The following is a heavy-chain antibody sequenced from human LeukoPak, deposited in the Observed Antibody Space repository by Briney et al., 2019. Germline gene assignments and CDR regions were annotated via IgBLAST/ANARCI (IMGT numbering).Heavy chain of an antibody. Sequence: PGGSLRLSCAASGFTFDDYAMHWVRQAPGKGLEWVSGISWNSGSIGYADSVKSRFTISRDNAKNSLYLQMNSLRAEDTALYYCAKGQTYYYDSSGYAPFDYWGQGTLVTVSS. CDR2: ISWNSGSI. J-gene: IGHJ4*02. CDR1: GFTFDDYA. V-gene: IGHV3-9*01. D-gene: IGHD3-22*01. CDR3: AKGQTYYYDSSGYAPFDY.